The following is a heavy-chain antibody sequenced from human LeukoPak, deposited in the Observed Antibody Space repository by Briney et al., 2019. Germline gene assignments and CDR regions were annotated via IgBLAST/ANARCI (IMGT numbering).Heavy chain of an antibody. V-gene: IGHV4-59*08. Sequence: PSETLSLTCTVSGGSISSYYWSWIRQPPGKGLEYIGYIYYTGSTYYNPSLKSRVTISVDTSKNQFSLKLSSVTAADTAVYYCASFKLGGVIAPYFVYWGQGTLVTVSS. CDR3: ASFKLGGVIAPYFVY. D-gene: IGHD3-16*02. J-gene: IGHJ4*02. CDR2: IYYTGST. CDR1: GGSISSYY.